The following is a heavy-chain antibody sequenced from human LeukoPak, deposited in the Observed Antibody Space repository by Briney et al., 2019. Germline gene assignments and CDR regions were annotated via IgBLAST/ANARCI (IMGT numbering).Heavy chain of an antibody. CDR1: GGSFSGYY. CDR3: ARSGYYYDSSGYSIDAFDI. V-gene: IGHV4-34*01. Sequence: SETLSLTCTVYGGSFSGYYWSWIRQPPGKGLEWIGEINHSGSTNYNPSLKSRVTISVDTSKNQFSLKLSSVTAADTAVYYCARSGYYYDSSGYSIDAFDIWGQGTMVTVSS. CDR2: INHSGST. J-gene: IGHJ3*02. D-gene: IGHD3-22*01.